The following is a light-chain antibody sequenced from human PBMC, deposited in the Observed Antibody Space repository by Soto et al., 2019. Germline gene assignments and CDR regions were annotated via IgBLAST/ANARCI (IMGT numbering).Light chain of an antibody. CDR3: QQYVTSPAWT. CDR2: GAS. J-gene: IGKJ1*01. CDR1: QSINSTY. V-gene: IGKV3-20*01. Sequence: EIFLTQSPGTLSLSRWEIATLSWRASQSINSTYLAWYQQKPGQAPRLLIYGASSRATGFPDRFSGSGSGTDFTLTISRLEPEDFAVYFCQQYVTSPAWTFGQGTKVDIK.